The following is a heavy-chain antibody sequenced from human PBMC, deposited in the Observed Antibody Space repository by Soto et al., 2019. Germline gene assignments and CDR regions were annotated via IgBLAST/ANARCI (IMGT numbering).Heavy chain of an antibody. Sequence: GGSLRLSCATSGFTFSTYAMSWVRQAPGKGLEWVSAISASSSSTYYADSVKGRFTISRDNSKRTLHLQMDSLRADDTAVYYCAKPGYAGSYGDSRGRDQYYDVYWGPRRLVSDS. CDR1: GFTFSTYA. D-gene: IGHD3-22*01. CDR3: AKPGYAGSYGDSRGRDQYYDVY. J-gene: IGHJ4*02. V-gene: IGHV3-23*01. CDR2: ISASSSST.